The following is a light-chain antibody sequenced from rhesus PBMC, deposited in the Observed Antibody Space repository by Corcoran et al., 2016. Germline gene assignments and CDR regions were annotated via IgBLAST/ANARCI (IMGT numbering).Light chain of an antibody. Sequence: SYELTQSPSVSVSPGQTARITCGGDNIGSKNVQWYQQKPAQAPLLVISDDVERPSGIPERFSGSISGNTATLTISGVEAGDEADYYCQVWDSASKCGVFGTGTKMTVL. CDR2: DDV. CDR3: QVWDSASKCGV. V-gene: IGLV3-40*01. J-gene: IGLJ6*01. CDR1: NIGSKN.